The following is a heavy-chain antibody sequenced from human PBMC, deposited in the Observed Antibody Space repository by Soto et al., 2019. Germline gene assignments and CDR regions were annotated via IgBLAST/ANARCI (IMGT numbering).Heavy chain of an antibody. V-gene: IGHV3-23*01. Sequence: GGSMRLSCAASGFTFSSYAMSWVRQAPGKGLEWVSAISGSGGSTYYADSVKGRFTISRDNSKNTLYLQMNSLRAEDTAVYYCAKARYCSSTSCYSLYYYYYMDVWGKGTTVTVSS. D-gene: IGHD2-2*02. CDR3: AKARYCSSTSCYSLYYYYYMDV. CDR1: GFTFSSYA. CDR2: ISGSGGST. J-gene: IGHJ6*03.